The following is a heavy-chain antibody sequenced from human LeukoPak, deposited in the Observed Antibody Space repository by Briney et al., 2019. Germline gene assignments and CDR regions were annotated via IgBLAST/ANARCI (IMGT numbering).Heavy chain of an antibody. J-gene: IGHJ4*02. CDR2: ISGSGGST. Sequence: GGSLRLSCTASGFTISNHYMSWVRQAPGKGLEWVSAISGSGGSTYYADSVKGRFTISRDNSKNTLYLQMNSLRAEDTAVYYCAKGTMIVVNYYFDYWGQGTLVTVSS. CDR1: GFTISNHY. V-gene: IGHV3-23*01. D-gene: IGHD3-22*01. CDR3: AKGTMIVVNYYFDY.